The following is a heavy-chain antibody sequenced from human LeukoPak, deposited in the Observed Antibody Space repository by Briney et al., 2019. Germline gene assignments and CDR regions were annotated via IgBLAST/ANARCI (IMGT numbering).Heavy chain of an antibody. CDR2: ISPSGGST. D-gene: IGHD4-23*01. CDR1: GYTFTSNY. Sequence: ASVKVSCKAFGYTFTSNYMHWVRQAPGQGPEWMGVISPSGGSTTYAQKFQGRVTLTRDMSTSTDYLELSSLRSEDTAVYYCARDRAVRWYYMDVWGKGTTVTISS. V-gene: IGHV1-46*01. J-gene: IGHJ6*03. CDR3: ARDRAVRWYYMDV.